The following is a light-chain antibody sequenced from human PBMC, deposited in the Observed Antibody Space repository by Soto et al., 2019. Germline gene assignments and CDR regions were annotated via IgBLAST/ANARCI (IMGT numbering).Light chain of an antibody. CDR1: EHINNY. Sequence: DLQMTQSPPSLSASVGARVTITCQASEHINNYLNWYQQIPGKAPKLLIYDASNLAAGAPSRFSGSGSGTAFTFAISGLQPDDVATYYCQQYDSLPLTFGGGTKVEIK. V-gene: IGKV1-33*01. J-gene: IGKJ4*01. CDR3: QQYDSLPLT. CDR2: DAS.